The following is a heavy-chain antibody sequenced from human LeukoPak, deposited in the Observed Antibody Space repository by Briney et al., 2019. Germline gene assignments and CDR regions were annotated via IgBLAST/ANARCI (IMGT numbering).Heavy chain of an antibody. Sequence: GGSLRLSCAASGFTFSSYSMNWVGQAPGKGLEWVSSISSSSSYIYYADSVKGRFTISRDNAKNSLYLQMNSLRAEDTAVYYCARVYYDSSGYYQLDYWGQGTLVTVSS. CDR3: ARVYYDSSGYYQLDY. CDR2: ISSSSSYI. CDR1: GFTFSSYS. J-gene: IGHJ4*02. D-gene: IGHD3-22*01. V-gene: IGHV3-21*01.